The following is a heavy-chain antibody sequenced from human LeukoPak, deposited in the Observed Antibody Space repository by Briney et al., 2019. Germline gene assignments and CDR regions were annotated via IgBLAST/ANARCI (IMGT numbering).Heavy chain of an antibody. CDR3: ARGHTRYNWNPPESNYYYYYYMDV. CDR1: GYTFTSYD. CDR2: MNPNSGNT. D-gene: IGHD1-20*01. J-gene: IGHJ6*03. V-gene: IGHV1-8*03. Sequence: ASVKVSCKASGYTFTSYDINWVRQATGQGLEWMGWMNPNSGNTGYAQKFQGRVTITRNTSISTAYMELSSLRSEDTAVYYCARGHTRYNWNPPESNYYYYYYMDVWGKGTTVTVSS.